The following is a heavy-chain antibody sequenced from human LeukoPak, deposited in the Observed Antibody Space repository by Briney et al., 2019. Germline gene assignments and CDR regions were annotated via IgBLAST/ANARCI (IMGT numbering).Heavy chain of an antibody. CDR1: GGSTSSYY. CDR2: IYTSGST. J-gene: IGHJ4*02. CDR3: AREGPRQPFDY. Sequence: SGTLSLTCTVSGGSTSSYYWSWIRQPAGKGLEWIGRIYTSGSTNYNPSLKSRVTMSVDTSKNQFSLKLSSVTAADTAVYYCAREGPRQPFDYWGQGTLVTVSS. V-gene: IGHV4-4*07.